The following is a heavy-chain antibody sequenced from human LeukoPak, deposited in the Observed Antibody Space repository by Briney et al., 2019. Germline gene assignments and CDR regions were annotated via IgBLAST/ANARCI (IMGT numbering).Heavy chain of an antibody. J-gene: IGHJ6*02. CDR3: ARWRTTVYGMDV. V-gene: IGHV3-23*01. CDR2: ISGSAGTT. CDR1: GFTFSSYA. D-gene: IGHD4-11*01. Sequence: PGGSLRLSCAASGFTFSSYAMSWVRQAPRKGLEWVSTISGSAGTTLYADSVKGRFTISRDNAKKSLYLQMNSLRAEDTAVYYCARWRTTVYGMDVWGQGTTVTVSS.